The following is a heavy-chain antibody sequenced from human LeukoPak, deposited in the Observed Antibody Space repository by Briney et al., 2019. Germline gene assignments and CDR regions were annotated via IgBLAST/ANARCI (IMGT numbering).Heavy chain of an antibody. CDR1: GGSISSYY. V-gene: IGHV4-59*01. CDR2: IYYSGST. Sequence: SSETLSLTCTVSGGSISSYYWSWIRQPPGKGLEWIGYIYYSGSTNYNPSLKSRVTISVDTSKNQFSLKLSSVTAADTAVYYCAAGMTYYYDSRYFQHWGQGTLVTVSS. D-gene: IGHD3-22*01. CDR3: AAGMTYYYDSRYFQH. J-gene: IGHJ1*01.